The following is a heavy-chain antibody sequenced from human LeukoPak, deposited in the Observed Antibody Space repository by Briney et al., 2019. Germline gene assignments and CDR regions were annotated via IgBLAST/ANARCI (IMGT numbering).Heavy chain of an antibody. CDR1: GFTFSSYS. J-gene: IGHJ4*02. Sequence: PGGSLRLSCAASGFTFSSYSINWVRQAPGKGLEWVSCVSSTSSFIYYADSVKGRFTISRDNAKNSLYLQMNSLRAEDTAVYYCARGSTSYDNWGQGTLVTVSS. CDR3: ARGSTSYDN. D-gene: IGHD2-2*01. V-gene: IGHV3-21*01. CDR2: VSSTSSFI.